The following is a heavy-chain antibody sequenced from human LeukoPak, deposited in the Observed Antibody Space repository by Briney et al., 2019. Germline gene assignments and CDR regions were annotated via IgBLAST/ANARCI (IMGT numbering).Heavy chain of an antibody. Sequence: PSGTLSLTCAVSGDSVSSTRWWSWVRQPPGKGLEWIGEIHHSGSTTYNPSLKSRVIISVDKSKNHFSLRLTSVTAADTAVCYCASRFDGSGSFVYWGQGTLVTVSS. CDR1: GDSVSSTRW. V-gene: IGHV4-4*02. CDR3: ASRFDGSGSFVY. J-gene: IGHJ4*02. D-gene: IGHD3-10*01. CDR2: IHHSGST.